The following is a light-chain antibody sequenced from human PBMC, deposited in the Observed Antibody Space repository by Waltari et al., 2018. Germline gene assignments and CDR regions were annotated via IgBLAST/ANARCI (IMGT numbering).Light chain of an antibody. V-gene: IGKV3-11*01. CDR3: QQRSNWTPHT. Sequence: EIVLTQSPATLSLSPGETATLSCRASQSVGTYLAWYQQKPGQVPRLLIYDASNRATGIPARFRGSGSGTDFTLTISNLEAEDSAVYYCQQRSNWTPHTFGQGARLEIK. CDR2: DAS. J-gene: IGKJ2*01. CDR1: QSVGTY.